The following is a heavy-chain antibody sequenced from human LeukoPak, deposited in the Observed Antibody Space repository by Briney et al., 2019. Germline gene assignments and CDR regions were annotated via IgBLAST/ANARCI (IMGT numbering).Heavy chain of an antibody. V-gene: IGHV3-33*01. Sequence: GSLRLSCAASGFTFSDHGIHWVRHAPGKGLEWVAIIYYDGKNKYYADSAKGRFTISRDNPKNTAYLQMNSLRGDDTGVYYCSRGGWPTAGTPRMDVWGQGTTVIVSS. CDR3: SRGGWPTAGTPRMDV. J-gene: IGHJ6*02. D-gene: IGHD6-13*01. CDR2: IYYDGKNK. CDR1: GFTFSDHG.